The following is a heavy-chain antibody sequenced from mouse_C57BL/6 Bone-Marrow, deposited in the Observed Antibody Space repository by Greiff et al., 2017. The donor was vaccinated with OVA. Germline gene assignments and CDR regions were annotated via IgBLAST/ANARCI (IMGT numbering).Heavy chain of an antibody. D-gene: IGHD2-5*01. CDR3: ARKDSSKGY. CDR1: GYTFTSYG. Sequence: QVQLKQSGAELARPGASVKLSCKASGYTFTSYGISWVKQRTGQGLEWIGEIYPRSGNTYYNEKFKGKATLTADKSSSTAYMELRSLTSEDSAVYFCARKDSSKGYWGQGTTLTVSS. CDR2: IYPRSGNT. J-gene: IGHJ2*01. V-gene: IGHV1-81*01.